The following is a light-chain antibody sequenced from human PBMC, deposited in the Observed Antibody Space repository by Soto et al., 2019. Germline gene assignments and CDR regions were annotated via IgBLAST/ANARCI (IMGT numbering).Light chain of an antibody. CDR3: QHYDSYPYT. CDR1: QSISTW. Sequence: DLQMTQSPSTLSASVGDTVTITCRASQSISTWMAWYQQKPGKAPKLLIFDASNLEGGVPSRFSGSASGTEFTLTISSLQPDDFATYYCQHYDSYPYTFGQGTKVEI. V-gene: IGKV1-5*01. CDR2: DAS. J-gene: IGKJ2*01.